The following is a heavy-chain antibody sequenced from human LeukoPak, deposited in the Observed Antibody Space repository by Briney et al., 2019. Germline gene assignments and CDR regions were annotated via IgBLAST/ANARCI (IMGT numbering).Heavy chain of an antibody. V-gene: IGHV3-7*03. D-gene: IGHD3-10*01. Sequence: GGSLRLSCAASGFTFSSYWMNWVRQAPGKGLEWVANIKQDGSEKYYVDSVKGRFTISRDNSKNTLYLQMNSLRAEDAAVYYCTTDELDYWGQGTLVTVSS. CDR2: IKQDGSEK. J-gene: IGHJ4*02. CDR1: GFTFSSYW. CDR3: TTDELDY.